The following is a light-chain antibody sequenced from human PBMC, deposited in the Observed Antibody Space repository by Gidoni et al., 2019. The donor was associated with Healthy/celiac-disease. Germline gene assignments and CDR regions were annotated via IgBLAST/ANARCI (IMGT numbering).Light chain of an antibody. CDR1: QSVSSSY. CDR2: GAS. Sequence: DIVLTQSPGTLSLSPGERATPSCRASQSVSSSYLAWYQQKPGQAPRLLIYGASSRATGIPDRFRGSGAGTDFTLTISRLEPEDVAVYYCQQYGSSPPITFGQGTRLEIK. CDR3: QQYGSSPPIT. J-gene: IGKJ5*01. V-gene: IGKV3-20*01.